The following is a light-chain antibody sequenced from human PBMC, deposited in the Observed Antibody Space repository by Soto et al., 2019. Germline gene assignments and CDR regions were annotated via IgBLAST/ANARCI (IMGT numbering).Light chain of an antibody. CDR1: QSISTW. Sequence: DIQMTQSPSTVSASVGDAVTITCRARQSISTWLAWYQQKPGKAPNLLIYDASTLESGGPSGFRGSGSGTEFTLTISSLQPDDSANYYCQQYNSYPDTFGQGTKLEIK. CDR3: QQYNSYPDT. V-gene: IGKV1-5*01. CDR2: DAS. J-gene: IGKJ2*01.